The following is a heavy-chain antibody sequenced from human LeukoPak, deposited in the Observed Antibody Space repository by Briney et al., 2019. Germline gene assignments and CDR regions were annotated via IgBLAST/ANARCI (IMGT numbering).Heavy chain of an antibody. CDR3: AELGITMIGGV. CDR2: ISSSGSTI. CDR1: GFTFSSYE. V-gene: IGHV3-48*03. J-gene: IGHJ6*04. D-gene: IGHD3-10*02. Sequence: GGTLRLSCAASGFTFSSYEMNWVRQAPGKGLERVSYISSSGSTIYYADSVKGRFTISRDNAKNSLYLQMNSLRAEDTAVYYCAELGITMIGGVWGKGTTVTVSS.